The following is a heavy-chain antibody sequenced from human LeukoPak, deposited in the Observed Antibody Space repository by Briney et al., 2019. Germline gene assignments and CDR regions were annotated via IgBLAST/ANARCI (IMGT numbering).Heavy chain of an antibody. CDR3: ARGIATTVTTFSNYYYYYGMDV. Sequence: PGGSLRLSCAASGFTFSGYAMHWVRQAPGKGLEWVTVISYDGTNKYYADSVKGRFTISRDNAKNSLYLQMNSLRAEDTAVYYCARGIATTVTTFSNYYYYYGMDVWGQGTTVTVSS. D-gene: IGHD4-11*01. V-gene: IGHV3-30-3*01. CDR2: ISYDGTNK. J-gene: IGHJ6*02. CDR1: GFTFSGYA.